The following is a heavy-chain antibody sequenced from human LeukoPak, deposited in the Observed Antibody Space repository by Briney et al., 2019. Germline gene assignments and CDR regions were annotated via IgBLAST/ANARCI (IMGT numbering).Heavy chain of an antibody. V-gene: IGHV4-39*07. J-gene: IGHJ6*02. Sequence: PSETLSLTCTVSGGSISSYYWGWIRQPPGKGLEWIGSIYYSGSTYYNPSLKSRVTISVDTSKNQFSLKLSSVTAADTAVYYCASQEYGSGRRVTYYYYYGMDVWGQGTTVTVSS. CDR1: GGSISSYY. D-gene: IGHD3-10*01. CDR3: ASQEYGSGRRVTYYYYYGMDV. CDR2: IYYSGST.